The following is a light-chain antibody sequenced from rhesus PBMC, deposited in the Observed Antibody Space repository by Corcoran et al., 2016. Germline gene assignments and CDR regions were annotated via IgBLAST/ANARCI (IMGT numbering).Light chain of an antibody. CDR2: VEQ. CDR3: LQTSKWPLT. Sequence: EIVMTQSPATLALSPGERATLPCRASPSVSSYFAWYHQKPGQPPRAPSKVEQGRATGIPERVRGSGSGTEFTLTISSLEAEDVGGYFCLQTSKWPLTFGPGTKLDIK. V-gene: IGKV3-24*04. J-gene: IGKJ3*01. CDR1: PSVSSY.